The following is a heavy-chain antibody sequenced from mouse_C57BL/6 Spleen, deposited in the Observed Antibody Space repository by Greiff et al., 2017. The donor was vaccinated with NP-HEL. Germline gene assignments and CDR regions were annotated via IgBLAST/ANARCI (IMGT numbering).Heavy chain of an antibody. D-gene: IGHD1-1*01. CDR1: GYTFTDYE. Sequence: QVQLKQSGAELVRPGASVTLSCKASGYTFTDYEMHWVKQTPVHGLEWIGAIDPETGGTAYNQKFKGKAILTADKSSSTAYMELRSLTSEDSAVYYCTRFYYGSSPFDYWGQGTTLTVSS. CDR3: TRFYYGSSPFDY. CDR2: IDPETGGT. V-gene: IGHV1-15*01. J-gene: IGHJ2*01.